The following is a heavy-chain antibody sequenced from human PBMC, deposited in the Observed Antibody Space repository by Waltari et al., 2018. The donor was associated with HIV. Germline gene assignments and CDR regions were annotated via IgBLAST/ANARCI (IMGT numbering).Heavy chain of an antibody. J-gene: IGHJ3*02. V-gene: IGHV4-61*02. D-gene: IGHD3-22*01. CDR3: ARDRNYYYDSSGYFFNAFDI. CDR2: IYTSGST. Sequence: QVQLQESGPGLVKPSQTLSLTCTVSGGSISSGSYYWSWIRQPAGKGLEWIGRIYTSGSTTYNPSLKSRVTISVDTSKNQFSLKLSSVTAADTAVYYCARDRNYYYDSSGYFFNAFDIWGQGTMVTVSS. CDR1: GGSISSGSYY.